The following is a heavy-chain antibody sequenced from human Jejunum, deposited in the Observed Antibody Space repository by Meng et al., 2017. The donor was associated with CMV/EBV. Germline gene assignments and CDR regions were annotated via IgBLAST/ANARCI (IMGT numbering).Heavy chain of an antibody. CDR3: ARDATTRFDY. J-gene: IGHJ4*02. CDR2: IYRSGST. V-gene: IGHV4-38-2*02. D-gene: IGHD4-11*01. Sequence: FTVSGYSISNGNSWGWIRRPPGKGLEWIGSIYRSGSTYYNPSLKSRVTISVDTSKNQFSLNLSSVTAADTAVYSCARDATTRFDYWGQGTPVTVSS. CDR1: GYSISNGNS.